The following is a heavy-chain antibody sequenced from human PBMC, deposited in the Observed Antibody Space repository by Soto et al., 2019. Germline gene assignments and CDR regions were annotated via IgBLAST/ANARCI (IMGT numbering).Heavy chain of an antibody. CDR3: ARSQGSSTSLEIYYYYYYGMDV. D-gene: IGHD2-2*01. CDR2: IIPIPGTA. CDR1: GGTFGSYA. V-gene: IGHV1-69*01. Sequence: QVQLGQSGAEVKKPGSSVKVSCKASGGTFGSYAISWVRQAPGQGLEWMGGIIPIPGTANYAPKFQGRVTIAADESTSTAYMELSSLRSEDTAVYYCARSQGSSTSLEIYYYYYYGMDVWGQGTTVTVSS. J-gene: IGHJ6*02.